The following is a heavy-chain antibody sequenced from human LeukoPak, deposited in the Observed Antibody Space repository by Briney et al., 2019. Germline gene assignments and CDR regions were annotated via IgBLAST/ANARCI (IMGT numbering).Heavy chain of an antibody. Sequence: GGSLRLSCAASGSYWMHWVHQAPGKGLVWVSHINSDGSWTSYADSVKGRFTISKDNAKNTVYLQMNNLRAEDTAVYYCVSFYETYWGRGTLVTVSS. J-gene: IGHJ4*02. CDR3: VSFYETY. CDR1: GSYW. CDR2: INSDGSWT. V-gene: IGHV3-74*01. D-gene: IGHD2/OR15-2a*01.